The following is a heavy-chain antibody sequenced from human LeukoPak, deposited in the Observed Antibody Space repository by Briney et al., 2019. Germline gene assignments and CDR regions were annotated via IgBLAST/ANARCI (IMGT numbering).Heavy chain of an antibody. CDR3: AKDLRSSHLLVRLQDAFDI. J-gene: IGHJ3*02. CDR2: INTDGSST. D-gene: IGHD6-19*01. Sequence: PGGSLRLSCAASGFTFSSYWMHWVRQAPGKGLVWVSRINTDGSSTRYADSVKGRLTISRDNAKKTLYLQMNSLRAEDTAVYYCAKDLRSSHLLVRLQDAFDIWGQGTMVTVSS. V-gene: IGHV3-74*01. CDR1: GFTFSSYW.